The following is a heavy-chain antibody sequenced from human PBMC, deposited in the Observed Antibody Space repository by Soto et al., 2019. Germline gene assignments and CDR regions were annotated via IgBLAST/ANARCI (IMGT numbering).Heavy chain of an antibody. CDR1: GYTFTSYG. D-gene: IGHD4-17*01. CDR3: ARDAPHAYGDYALRWYFDL. Sequence: QVQLVQSGAEVKKPGASVKVSCKASGYTFTSYGISWVRQAPGQGLEWMGWISAYNGNTNYAQKLQGRVTMTTDTSTSTAYMELRSLRSDDTAVYYCARDAPHAYGDYALRWYFDLWGRGTLVTVSS. J-gene: IGHJ2*01. CDR2: ISAYNGNT. V-gene: IGHV1-18*01.